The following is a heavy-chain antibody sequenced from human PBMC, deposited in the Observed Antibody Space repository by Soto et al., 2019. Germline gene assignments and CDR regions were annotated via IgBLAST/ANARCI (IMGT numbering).Heavy chain of an antibody. D-gene: IGHD3-22*01. J-gene: IGHJ5*02. V-gene: IGHV3-23*01. CDR2: ISGSGGST. CDR3: AKDRGDSSGYYYSYNWFDP. CDR1: GFTFSSYA. Sequence: GGSLRLSCAASGFTFSSYAMSWVRQAPGKGLEWVSAISGSGGSTYYADSVKGRFTISRDNSKNTLYLQMNSLRAEDTAVYYCAKDRGDSSGYYYSYNWFDPWGQGTLVTVSS.